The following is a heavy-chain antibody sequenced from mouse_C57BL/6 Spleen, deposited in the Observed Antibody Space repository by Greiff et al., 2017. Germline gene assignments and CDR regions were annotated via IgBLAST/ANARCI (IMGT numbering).Heavy chain of an antibody. CDR1: GFNIKDYY. CDR2: IDPEDGEN. J-gene: IGHJ1*03. V-gene: IGHV14-2*01. Sequence: VQLQQSGAELVKPGASVKLSCTASGFNIKDYYMHWVKQRTEQGLEWIGRIDPEDGENKYAPQFPGKATLTADTSSNTAYLQLSSLTSEATAVYYCARVPPLTTVVARGYFDVWGTGTTVTVSS. CDR3: ARVPPLTTVVARGYFDV. D-gene: IGHD1-1*01.